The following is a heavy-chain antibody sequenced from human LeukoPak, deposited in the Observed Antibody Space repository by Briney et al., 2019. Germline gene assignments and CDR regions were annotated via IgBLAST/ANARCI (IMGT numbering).Heavy chain of an antibody. V-gene: IGHV3-23*01. D-gene: IGHD6-13*01. Sequence: VGSLRLSCAASVFTFTSFGMSGGRQAPGKGLGWVSTITGSGGRTYYAGSVKGRFTISRDNSKNTLLLQMNSLRAEDTAIYYCAKLKGSSWYGAGDYWGQGTLVTVSS. J-gene: IGHJ4*02. CDR2: ITGSGGRT. CDR3: AKLKGSSWYGAGDY. CDR1: VFTFTSFG.